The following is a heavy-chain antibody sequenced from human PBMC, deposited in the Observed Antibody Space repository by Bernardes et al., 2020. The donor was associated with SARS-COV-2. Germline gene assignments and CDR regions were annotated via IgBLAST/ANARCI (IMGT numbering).Heavy chain of an antibody. CDR3: ARGAAAFDI. V-gene: IGHV4-61*02. CDR1: GGSISSGSYY. J-gene: IGHJ3*02. Sequence: SETLSLTRTVSGGSISSGSYYWSWIRQPAGKGLEWIGRIYTSGGTNYNPSLKSRVTISVDTSKNQFSLNLSSVTATDTAVYYCARGAAAFDIWGQGTVVTVSS. CDR2: IYTSGGT. D-gene: IGHD2-15*01.